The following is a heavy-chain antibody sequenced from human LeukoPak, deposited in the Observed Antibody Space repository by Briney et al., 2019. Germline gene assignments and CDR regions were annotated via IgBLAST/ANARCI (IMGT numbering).Heavy chain of an antibody. CDR3: AREASAREVSTVGATDTLFSHWFGP. J-gene: IGHJ5*02. D-gene: IGHD5/OR15-5a*01. CDR2: IYYSGIT. CDR1: GDSISSKTYY. V-gene: IGHV4-39*07. Sequence: PSETLSLTCTVSGDSISSKTYYWGWIRQTPGKGLEWIGSIYYSGITYFNPSLKSRVTISVDTSKNQFSLKLGSVTAADTAVYYCAREASAREVSTVGATDTLFSHWFGPWGQGTLVTVSS.